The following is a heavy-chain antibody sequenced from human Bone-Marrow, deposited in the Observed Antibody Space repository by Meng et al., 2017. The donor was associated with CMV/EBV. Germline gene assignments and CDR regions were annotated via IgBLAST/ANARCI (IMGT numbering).Heavy chain of an antibody. CDR1: GFTFSSYA. CDR2: IYSGGSST. D-gene: IGHD2-8*01. J-gene: IGHJ3*02. Sequence: GESLKISCAASGFTFSSYAMSWVRQAPGKGLEWVSVIYSGGSSTYYADSVKGRFTISRDNSKNTLYLQMNSLRAEDTAVYYCAKDPFRMADAFDIWGQGTMVTVSS. CDR3: AKDPFRMADAFDI. V-gene: IGHV3-23*03.